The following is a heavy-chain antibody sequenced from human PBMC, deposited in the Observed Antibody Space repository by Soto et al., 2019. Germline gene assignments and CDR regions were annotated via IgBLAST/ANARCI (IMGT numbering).Heavy chain of an antibody. CDR3: ARTGFCSGDACYPNWFDS. Sequence: QVQLRESGPRLVQPSETLSLTCTVSGGSVSSGSYYWSWIRQPPGEGLEWIGYIYYSGSTSYNPSLMIRVTISVDTSKNQFSLKLNSVTAADTAVYYCARTGFCSGDACYPNWFDSWGQGTLVTVSS. CDR2: IYYSGST. CDR1: GGSVSSGSYY. J-gene: IGHJ5*01. D-gene: IGHD2-15*01. V-gene: IGHV4-61*01.